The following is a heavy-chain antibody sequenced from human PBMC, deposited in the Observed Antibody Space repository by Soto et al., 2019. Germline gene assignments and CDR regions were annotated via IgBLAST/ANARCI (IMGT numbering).Heavy chain of an antibody. CDR1: GYTFTGYY. CDR3: AREYYYGSGSGYFDY. Sequence: QVQLVQSGAEVKKPGASVKVSCKASGYTFTGYYMHWVRQAPGQGLEWMGWINPNSGGTNYAQKFQGWVTMTRDTSISTAYMELSRLRSDDAAVYYCAREYYYGSGSGYFDYWGQGTLVTVSS. V-gene: IGHV1-2*04. J-gene: IGHJ4*02. D-gene: IGHD3-10*01. CDR2: INPNSGGT.